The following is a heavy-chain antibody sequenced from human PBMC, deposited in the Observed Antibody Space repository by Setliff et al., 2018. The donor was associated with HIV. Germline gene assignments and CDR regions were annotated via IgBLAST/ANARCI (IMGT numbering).Heavy chain of an antibody. CDR3: ARADIYGYVDF. Sequence: SETLSLTCAVYGESFSGYYWSWIRQSPGEGLEWLGGINHTGSTNYNPSLKSRVTISADTSKKHFSLKLSSVTAADTAMYYCARADIYGYVDFWGQGTLVTVSS. V-gene: IGHV4-34*01. D-gene: IGHD5-18*01. CDR2: INHTGST. J-gene: IGHJ4*02. CDR1: GESFSGYY.